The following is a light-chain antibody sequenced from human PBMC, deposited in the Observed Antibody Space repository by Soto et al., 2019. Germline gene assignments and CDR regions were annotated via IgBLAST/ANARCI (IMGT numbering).Light chain of an antibody. Sequence: QSVLTQPRSVSGSPGQSVTISCTGTSSDVGGYNYVSWYQQYPGKAPKVMIYEVSKRPSGVPDRFSGSKSGNTASLTVSGLQAEDEADYYCSSYAGSNNFDVFGTGTKVTVL. J-gene: IGLJ1*01. CDR1: SSDVGGYNY. CDR3: SSYAGSNNFDV. CDR2: EVS. V-gene: IGLV2-8*01.